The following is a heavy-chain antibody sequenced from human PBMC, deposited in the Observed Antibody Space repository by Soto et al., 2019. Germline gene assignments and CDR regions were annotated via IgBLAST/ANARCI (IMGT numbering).Heavy chain of an antibody. CDR1: GGTFSSYA. J-gene: IGHJ4*02. CDR3: ARERHIITMVRGPLGY. Sequence: ASVKVSCKASGGTFSSYAISWVRQAPGQGLEWMGGIIPIFGTANYAQKFQGRVTITADESTSTAYMELSSLRSEDTAVYYCARERHIITMVRGPLGYWGQGTLVTVSS. CDR2: IIPIFGTA. D-gene: IGHD3-10*01. V-gene: IGHV1-69*13.